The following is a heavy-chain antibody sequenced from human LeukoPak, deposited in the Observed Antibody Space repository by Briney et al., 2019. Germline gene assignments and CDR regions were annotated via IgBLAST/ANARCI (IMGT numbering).Heavy chain of an antibody. J-gene: IGHJ4*02. D-gene: IGHD6-19*01. Sequence: GGSLRLSCAASGFTFGSYAMDWVRQAPGKGLEWVSTISGSGGSTYYADSVKGRFTISRDNSKNTLYLQMNSLRAEDTAVYYCAKDRLAVAGTGGSWGQGTLVTVSS. CDR1: GFTFGSYA. CDR2: ISGSGGST. V-gene: IGHV3-23*01. CDR3: AKDRLAVAGTGGS.